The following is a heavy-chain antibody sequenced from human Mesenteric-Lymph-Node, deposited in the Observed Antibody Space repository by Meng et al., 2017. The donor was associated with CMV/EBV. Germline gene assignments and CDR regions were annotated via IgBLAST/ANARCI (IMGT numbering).Heavy chain of an antibody. V-gene: IGHV1-18*01. J-gene: IGHJ4*02. CDR3: GGDDFDY. Sequence: SVEVSCKTSGDTFVGYVITWVRQALGQGLEWMGWVSAKNGNTFYSQKVQGRVTMTTDTSTRTAYMELRSLRSDDTAVYYCGGDDFDYWGQGTLVTVSS. CDR2: VSAKNGNT. CDR1: GDTFVGYV.